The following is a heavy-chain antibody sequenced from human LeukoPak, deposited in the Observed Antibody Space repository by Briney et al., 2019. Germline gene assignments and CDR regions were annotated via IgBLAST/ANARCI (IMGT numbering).Heavy chain of an antibody. D-gene: IGHD3-16*01. CDR3: AKVGGDPYSFTY. V-gene: IGHV3-30*02. Sequence: GGSLRLSCAASGFTFSSYGMHWVRQARGKGLEWVAFIRYDGSNKYYADSVKGRFTISRDNSKNTLYLQMNSLRAEDTAVYYCAKVGGDPYSFTYWGQGTLVTVSS. CDR2: IRYDGSNK. J-gene: IGHJ4*02. CDR1: GFTFSSYG.